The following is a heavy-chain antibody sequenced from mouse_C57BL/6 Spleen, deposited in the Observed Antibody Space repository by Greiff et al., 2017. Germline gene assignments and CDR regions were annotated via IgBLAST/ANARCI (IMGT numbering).Heavy chain of an antibody. CDR1: GYTFTSYW. CDR2: IDPNSGGN. CDR3: ARALYYDYDGGFAY. J-gene: IGHJ3*01. V-gene: IGHV1-72*01. D-gene: IGHD2-4*01. Sequence: VQLQQSGAELVKPGASVKLSCKASGYTFTSYWMHWVKQRPGRGLEWIGRIDPNSGGNKYNEKFKRKATLTVDKPSSTAYMQLSSLTSEDSAVYYCARALYYDYDGGFAYWGQGTLVTVSA.